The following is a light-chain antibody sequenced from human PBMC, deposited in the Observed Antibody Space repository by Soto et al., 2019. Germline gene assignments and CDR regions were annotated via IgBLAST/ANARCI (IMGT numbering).Light chain of an antibody. CDR3: QHRRP. CDR2: DAH. J-gene: IGKJ1*01. V-gene: IGKV1-5*01. CDR1: QNINNW. Sequence: DIPRNKSPSPLDASVGHRVTITCRASQNINNWIAWYQQKPGKAPKFMIYDAHTLERGVRSRFRGSGLEKEFSLTISSRQPDDFGSYYFQHRRPVGQGTEVDIK.